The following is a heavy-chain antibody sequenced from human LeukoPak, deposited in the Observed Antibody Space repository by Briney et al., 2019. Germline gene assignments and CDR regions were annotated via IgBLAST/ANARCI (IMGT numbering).Heavy chain of an antibody. CDR2: IYTSGST. CDR1: GGSISSYY. Sequence: SETLSLTCTVSGGSISSYYWSWIRQPAGKGLEWIGRIYTSGSTNYNPSLKSRVTISVDKSKNQFSLKLGSVTAADTAVNYCARIGYYYDSSGYTGRYYYYYYMDVWGKGTTVTVSS. V-gene: IGHV4-4*07. D-gene: IGHD3-22*01. CDR3: ARIGYYYDSSGYTGRYYYYYYMDV. J-gene: IGHJ6*03.